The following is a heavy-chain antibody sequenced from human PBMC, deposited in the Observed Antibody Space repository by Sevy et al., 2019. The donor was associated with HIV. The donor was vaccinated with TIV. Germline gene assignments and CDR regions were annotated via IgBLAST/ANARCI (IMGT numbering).Heavy chain of an antibody. CDR2: LSFGCGEI. Sequence: GGSLRLSCAASGFTFSKYSMSWVRQPPGKGLEWVSTLSFGCGEINYADSVKGRFTISRDNSKSSVYLQMNNLRPEDKAVYYCARGGCTKPPDYWGPGTLVTGSS. D-gene: IGHD2-8*01. CDR1: GFTFSKYS. J-gene: IGHJ4*02. V-gene: IGHV3-23*01. CDR3: ARGGCTKPPDY.